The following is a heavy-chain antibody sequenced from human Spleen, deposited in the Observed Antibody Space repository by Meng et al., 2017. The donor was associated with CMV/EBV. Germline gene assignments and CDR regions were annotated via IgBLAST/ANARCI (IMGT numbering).Heavy chain of an antibody. J-gene: IGHJ5*02. Sequence: QVQLLPAGGWVKKPGASVKVSCKVSRYTLTELSMHWVRQAPGKGLEWMGGFDPEDGETIYAQKFQGRVTMTEDTSTDTAYMELSSLRSEDTAVYYCATVGSSWYFWFDPWGQGTLVTVSS. CDR2: FDPEDGET. D-gene: IGHD6-13*01. CDR1: RYTLTELS. CDR3: ATVGSSWYFWFDP. V-gene: IGHV1-24*01.